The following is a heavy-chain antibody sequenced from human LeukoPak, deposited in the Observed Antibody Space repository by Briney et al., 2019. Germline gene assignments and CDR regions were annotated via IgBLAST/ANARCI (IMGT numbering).Heavy chain of an antibody. D-gene: IGHD3-22*01. J-gene: IGHJ5*02. Sequence: ASVKVSCKASGYTFTGYKIHWVRQAPGQGLEWMGWINPNSGDTNCPQKFQGRVTLTRDTSIRTAYIELSRLTSNDTAVYYCARVRNSDSSAYHAWGQGTLVTVSS. V-gene: IGHV1-2*02. CDR3: ARVRNSDSSAYHA. CDR2: INPNSGDT. CDR1: GYTFTGYK.